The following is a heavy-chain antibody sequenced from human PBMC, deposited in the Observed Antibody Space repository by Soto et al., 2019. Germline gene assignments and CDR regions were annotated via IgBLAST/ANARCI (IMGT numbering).Heavy chain of an antibody. D-gene: IGHD3-16*02. J-gene: IGHJ4*02. CDR1: GFTFSSYA. V-gene: IGHV3-30-3*01. CDR3: ARPDYDYVWGSYRYDLDY. CDR2: ISYDGSNK. Sequence: QVQLVESGGGVVQPGRSLRLSCAASGFTFSSYAMHWVRQAPGKGLEWVAVISYDGSNKYYADSVKGRFTISRDNSKNTLYLQMYSLRAEDTAVYYCARPDYDYVWGSYRYDLDYWGQGTLVTVSS.